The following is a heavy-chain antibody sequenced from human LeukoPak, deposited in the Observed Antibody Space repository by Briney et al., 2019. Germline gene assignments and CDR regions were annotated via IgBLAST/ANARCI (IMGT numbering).Heavy chain of an antibody. J-gene: IGHJ4*02. CDR3: ARGMRYYDSSGYNY. CDR1: GVSISSVPYY. Sequence: SQTQSLTCSVSGVSISSVPYYWTWIRQHPGKGLEWIGYIYYSGSTYYNPSLESRVTISVDTSKNQFSLKLSSVTAADTAVYYCARGMRYYDSSGYNYWGQGTLVTVSS. V-gene: IGHV4-31*03. CDR2: IYYSGST. D-gene: IGHD3-22*01.